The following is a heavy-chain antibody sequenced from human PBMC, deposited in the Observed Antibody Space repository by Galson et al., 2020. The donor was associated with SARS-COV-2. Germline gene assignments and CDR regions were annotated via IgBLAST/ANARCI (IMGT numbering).Heavy chain of an antibody. CDR1: GYTFTGHY. CDR3: ARAGQSPDYYYYYNRDV. V-gene: IGHV1-2*02. Sequence: AAVNVSREHSGYTFTGHYIHWVRQAPGQGLEWMGWINPNSGGTKYAQQFQDTVTMTRDTSISTAYMELSRLRSDDTAIYYCARAGQSPDYYYYYNRDVWGQGTTVTVSS. J-gene: IGHJ6*02. CDR2: INPNSGGT. D-gene: IGHD3-10*01.